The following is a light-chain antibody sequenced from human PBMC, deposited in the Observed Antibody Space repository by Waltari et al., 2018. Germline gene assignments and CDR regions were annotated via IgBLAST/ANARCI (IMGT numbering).Light chain of an antibody. Sequence: DIQLTQSPSSLSASIGDTVTFTRRASQSISSWLAWYQQKPGKAPKLMISKASTLESGVPSRFSGSGSGTEFTLTISSLQPDDFATYYCQQYTSVSLTFGGGTTVEIK. CDR2: KAS. CDR3: QQYTSVSLT. CDR1: QSISSW. J-gene: IGKJ4*01. V-gene: IGKV1-5*03.